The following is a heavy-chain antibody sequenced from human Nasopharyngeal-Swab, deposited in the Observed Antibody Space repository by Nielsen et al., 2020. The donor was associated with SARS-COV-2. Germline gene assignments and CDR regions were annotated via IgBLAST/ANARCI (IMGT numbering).Heavy chain of an antibody. V-gene: IGHV3-30-3*01. J-gene: IGHJ4*02. CDR1: GFTFSSYA. CDR3: ASSPLDSSGYYYGLDY. D-gene: IGHD3-22*01. CDR2: ISYDGSNK. Sequence: GESLKISCAASGFTFSSYAMHWVRQAPGKGLECVAVISYDGSNKYYADSVKGRLTISRDNSKNTLSLQMNSLRAEDTAVYYCASSPLDSSGYYYGLDYWGQGTLVTVSP.